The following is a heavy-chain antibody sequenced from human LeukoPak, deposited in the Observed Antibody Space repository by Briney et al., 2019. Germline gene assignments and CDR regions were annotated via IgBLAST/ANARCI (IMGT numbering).Heavy chain of an antibody. D-gene: IGHD6-25*01. CDR3: ASGLELDY. CDR1: RFTFNSYA. J-gene: IGHJ4*02. V-gene: IGHV3-23*01. CDR2: IGGSNGIT. Sequence: GGSLRLSCAASRFTFNSYAMSWVRQAPGKGLEWVSVIGGSNGITFYVGSVKGRFTISRDNSKDTLYLQMNSLRAEDTAVYYCASGLELDYWGQGTLVTVSS.